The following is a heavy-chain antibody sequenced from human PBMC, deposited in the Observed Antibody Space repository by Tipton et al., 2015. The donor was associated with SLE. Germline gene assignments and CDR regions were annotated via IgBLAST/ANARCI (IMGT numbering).Heavy chain of an antibody. Sequence: TLSLTCAVYGGSFSGYYWSWIRQPPGKGLEWIGEINHSGSTNYNPSLKSRVTISVDTSKNQFSLKVSSVNAADTAVYYCARHWGSGSGWQFTFDYWGQGTLVTVSS. CDR1: GGSFSGYY. CDR3: ARHWGSGSGWQFTFDY. J-gene: IGHJ4*02. CDR2: INHSGST. D-gene: IGHD6-19*01. V-gene: IGHV4-34*01.